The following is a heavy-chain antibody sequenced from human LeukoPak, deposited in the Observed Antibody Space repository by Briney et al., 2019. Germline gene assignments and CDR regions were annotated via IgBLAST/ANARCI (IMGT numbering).Heavy chain of an antibody. Sequence: GRSLRLSCAASGFTFSSYAMSWVRQAPGKGLEWVSAISGSGGSTYYADPVKGRFTISRDNSKNTLYLQMNSLRAEDTAVYYCAKGDWNYELNWFDPWGQGTLVTVSS. CDR2: ISGSGGST. J-gene: IGHJ5*02. V-gene: IGHV3-23*01. CDR1: GFTFSSYA. CDR3: AKGDWNYELNWFDP. D-gene: IGHD1-7*01.